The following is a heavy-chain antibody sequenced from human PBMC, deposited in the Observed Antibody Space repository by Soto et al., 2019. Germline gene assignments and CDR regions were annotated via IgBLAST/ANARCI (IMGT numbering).Heavy chain of an antibody. CDR1: GGTFSSYA. Sequence: QVQLVQSGAEVKKPGSSAKVSCKASGGTFSSYAISWVRQAPGQGLEWMGGIIPIFGTANYAQKFQGRVTITADESTSTAYMELSSLRSEDTAVYYCARGVAIKDGYYYYGMDVWGQGTTVTVSS. D-gene: IGHD2-15*01. V-gene: IGHV1-69*01. CDR2: IIPIFGTA. CDR3: ARGVAIKDGYYYYGMDV. J-gene: IGHJ6*02.